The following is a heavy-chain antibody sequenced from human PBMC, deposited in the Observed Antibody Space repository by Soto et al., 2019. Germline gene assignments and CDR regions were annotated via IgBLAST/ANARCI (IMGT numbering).Heavy chain of an antibody. J-gene: IGHJ4*02. Sequence: VGSLRLSCAASGFTFSRYGMHWVRQAPGKGLEWVAVISYDGSNKYYPDSVRGRFTISRDNSKNTLYLQMDSLRAEDTAVYYCAKESLNYYGSGGSFDHWGQGILVTVSS. CDR3: AKESLNYYGSGGSFDH. V-gene: IGHV3-30*18. D-gene: IGHD3-10*01. CDR1: GFTFSRYG. CDR2: ISYDGSNK.